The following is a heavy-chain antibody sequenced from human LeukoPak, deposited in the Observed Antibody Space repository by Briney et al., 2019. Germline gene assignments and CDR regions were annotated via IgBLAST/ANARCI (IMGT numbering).Heavy chain of an antibody. CDR2: INPNSGGT. CDR3: ARTSGAYYDFWSGYYYQEDYGMDV. J-gene: IGHJ6*02. CDR1: GYTFTSYD. V-gene: IGHV1-2*02. D-gene: IGHD3-3*01. Sequence: ASVKVSCKASGYTFTSYDINWVRQAPGQGLEWMGWINPNSGGTNYAQKFQGRVTMTRDTSISTAYMELSRLRSDDTAVYYCARTSGAYYDFWSGYYYQEDYGMDVWGQGTTVTVSS.